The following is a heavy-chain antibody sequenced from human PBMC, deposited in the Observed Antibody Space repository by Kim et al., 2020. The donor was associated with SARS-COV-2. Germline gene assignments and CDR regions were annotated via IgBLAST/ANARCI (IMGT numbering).Heavy chain of an antibody. CDR3: ARCLQSDIVVVPAAIEVEAPNWFDP. D-gene: IGHD2-2*02. CDR1: GYSFTSYW. CDR2: IYPGDSDT. V-gene: IGHV5-51*01. Sequence: GESLKISCKGSGYSFTSYWIGWVRQMPGKGLEWMGIIYPGDSDTRYSPSFQGQVTISADKSISTAYLQWSSLKTSDTAMYYCARCLQSDIVVVPAAIEVEAPNWFDPWGQGTLVTVSS. J-gene: IGHJ5*02.